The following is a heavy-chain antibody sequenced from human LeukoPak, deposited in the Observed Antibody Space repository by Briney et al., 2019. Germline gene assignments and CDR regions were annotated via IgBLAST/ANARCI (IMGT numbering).Heavy chain of an antibody. CDR1: GFTFSTYG. V-gene: IGHV3-30*03. CDR2: ISYDGSNK. Sequence: PGESLRLSCAASGFTFSTYGMHWVRQAPGKGLEWVAVISYDGSNKYYADSVKGRFTISRDNSKNTLYLQMNSLRAEDTAVYYCARQSGYSDAFDIWGQGTMVTVSS. D-gene: IGHD3-22*01. CDR3: ARQSGYSDAFDI. J-gene: IGHJ3*02.